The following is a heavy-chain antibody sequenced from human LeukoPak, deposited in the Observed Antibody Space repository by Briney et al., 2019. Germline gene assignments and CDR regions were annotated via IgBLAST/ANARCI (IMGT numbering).Heavy chain of an antibody. Sequence: GGCLRLSCAASGFTCSSYSRKWVRQAPGEGLEGVSSISSSSSYIYYADSVKGRFTISRDNAKNSLNLQMNSLRAEDTAVYYCARDPYSSGWYGTYYFDYWGQGTLVTVSS. J-gene: IGHJ4*02. D-gene: IGHD6-19*01. V-gene: IGHV3-21*01. CDR1: GFTCSSYS. CDR2: ISSSSSYI. CDR3: ARDPYSSGWYGTYYFDY.